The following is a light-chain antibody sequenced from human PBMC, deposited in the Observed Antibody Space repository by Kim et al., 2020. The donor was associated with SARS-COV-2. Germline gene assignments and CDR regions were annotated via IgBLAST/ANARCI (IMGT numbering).Light chain of an antibody. CDR3: QQSVLTPYT. J-gene: IGKJ2*01. CDR1: LTISTY. CDR2: SAS. Sequence: SASVGDTVTITCRAGLTISTYLNWYQQKPGSAPKLLIYSASSLNRGVPSRFSGSRSGTYFTLIITNLQLEDFAPYYCQQSVLTPYTFGQGTKLEI. V-gene: IGKV1-39*01.